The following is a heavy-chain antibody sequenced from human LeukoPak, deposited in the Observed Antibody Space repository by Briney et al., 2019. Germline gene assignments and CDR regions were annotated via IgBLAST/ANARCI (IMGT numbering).Heavy chain of an antibody. D-gene: IGHD4-23*01. CDR1: GGTFSSYA. V-gene: IGHV1-69*06. Sequence: GASVKVSCKASGGTFSSYAISWVRQAPGQGLEWMGGTIPIFGTANYAQKFQGRVTITADKSTSTAYMELSSLRSEDTAVYYCARDPPVEVTQESPWGQGTLVTVSS. CDR3: ARDPPVEVTQESP. J-gene: IGHJ5*02. CDR2: TIPIFGTA.